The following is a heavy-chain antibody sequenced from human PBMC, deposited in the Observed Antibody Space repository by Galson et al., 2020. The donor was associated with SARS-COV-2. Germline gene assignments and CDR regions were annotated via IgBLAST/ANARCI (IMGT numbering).Heavy chain of an antibody. CDR2: IGCSGGST. Sequence: GESLKISCAASGFTFSNYAMSWVRQAPGKGLEWVLAIGCSGGSTYYADSVKGRFTISRDNSKNTLYLQMNSLRAEDTAVYYCAKRDDSSGYPYYFDYWGQGTLVTVSS. CDR3: AKRDDSSGYPYYFDY. V-gene: IGHV3-23*01. D-gene: IGHD3-22*01. CDR1: GFTFSNYA. J-gene: IGHJ4*02.